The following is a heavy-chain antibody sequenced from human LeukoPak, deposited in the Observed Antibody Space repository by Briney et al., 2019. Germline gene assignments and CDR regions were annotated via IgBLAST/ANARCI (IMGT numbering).Heavy chain of an antibody. Sequence: GGSLRLSCAVSGFTVSSSYLSWVRQAPGRGLEWVSVIYSGGTTYYADSVKGRFTISRDNSKNTLYLQMDSLRAEDTAVYYCARERNLEIAVAGTIFDYWGQGTLVTVSS. CDR3: ARERNLEIAVAGTIFDY. J-gene: IGHJ4*02. CDR1: GFTVSSSY. D-gene: IGHD6-19*01. CDR2: IYSGGTT. V-gene: IGHV3-66*01.